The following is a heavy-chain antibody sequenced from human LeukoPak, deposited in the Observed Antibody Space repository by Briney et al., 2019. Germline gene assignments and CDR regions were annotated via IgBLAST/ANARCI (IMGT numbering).Heavy chain of an antibody. CDR3: AKDGGRFLEWLLYGAFDI. V-gene: IGHV3-30*18. CDR1: GFRFDDHG. CDR2: ISYDGSNK. J-gene: IGHJ3*02. D-gene: IGHD3-3*01. Sequence: PGGSLRLSCAVSGFRFDDHGMSWVRQAPGKGLEWVAVISYDGSNKYYADSVKGRFTISRDNSKNTLYLQMNSLRAEDTAVYYRAKDGGRFLEWLLYGAFDIWGQGTMVTVSS.